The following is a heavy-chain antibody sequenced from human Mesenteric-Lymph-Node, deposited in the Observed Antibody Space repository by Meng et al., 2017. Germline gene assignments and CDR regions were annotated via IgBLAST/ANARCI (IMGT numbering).Heavy chain of an antibody. CDR1: GGSMSSGDYF. D-gene: IGHD4-17*01. J-gene: IGHJ5*02. CDR2: IYYSGST. CDR3: ARDRKHYGERGWFDP. V-gene: IGHV4-30-4*01. Sequence: QGDLQESGPGLVKPSQTLSLTCTVFGGSMSSGDYFWNWIRQPPGKGLEWIGYIYYSGSTYSNASLKSRVTISIDRSKNQFSLKLSSVTAADTAVYYCARDRKHYGERGWFDPWGQGTLVTVSS.